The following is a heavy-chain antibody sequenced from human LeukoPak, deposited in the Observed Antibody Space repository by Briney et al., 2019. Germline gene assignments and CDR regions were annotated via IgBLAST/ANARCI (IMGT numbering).Heavy chain of an antibody. D-gene: IGHD3-10*01. J-gene: IGHJ5*02. CDR1: GFTFSSYA. CDR3: AKDSTYYYGSGRNWFDP. CDR2: ISGSGGST. V-gene: IGHV3-23*01. Sequence: GGSLRLSCAASGFTFSSYAMSWVRQAPGEGLEWVSAISGSGGSTYYADSVKGRFTISRDNSKNTLYLQMNSLRAEDTAVYYCAKDSTYYYGSGRNWFDPWGQGTLVTVSS.